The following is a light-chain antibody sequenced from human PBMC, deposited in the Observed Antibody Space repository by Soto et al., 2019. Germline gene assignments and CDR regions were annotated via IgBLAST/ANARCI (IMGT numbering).Light chain of an antibody. CDR1: QSVSIY. J-gene: IGKJ2*01. CDR3: QQRSNWRT. Sequence: EIVLTQSPATLSLSPGERATLSCRASQSVSIYLAWYQQKPGQAPRLLIYDATNRATGIPARFSGSGSGTDFTLTISSLEPEDFAVYYCQQRSNWRTFGQGTKLEIK. V-gene: IGKV3-11*01. CDR2: DAT.